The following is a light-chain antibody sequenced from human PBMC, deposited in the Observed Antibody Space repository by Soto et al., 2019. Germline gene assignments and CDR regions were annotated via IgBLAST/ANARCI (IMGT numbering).Light chain of an antibody. V-gene: IGKV3-20*01. Sequence: EIVLTQSPGTLALSPVERAPLSCRASQSVSASYLAWYQQKPGQAPRLLIYAASSRATGIPDRLSGSGSGTDLNLTVSRLEPEDFAVYYCQKYGSSPWTFGQGTRLEIK. CDR1: QSVSASY. J-gene: IGKJ5*01. CDR3: QKYGSSPWT. CDR2: AAS.